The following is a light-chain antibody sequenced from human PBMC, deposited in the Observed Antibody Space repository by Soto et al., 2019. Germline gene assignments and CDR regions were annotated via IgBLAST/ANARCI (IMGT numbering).Light chain of an antibody. J-gene: IGLJ1*01. CDR2: GNS. CDR1: SSNIGAGYD. Sequence: QSVLTQPPSVSGAPGQRVTISCTGSSSNIGAGYDVHWYQQLPGTAPKLLIYGNSNRPSGVPDRFSGSKSGTSASLAITGLQAEDEADYYCQSYDISLSHVFGTGTKVTVL. V-gene: IGLV1-40*01. CDR3: QSYDISLSHV.